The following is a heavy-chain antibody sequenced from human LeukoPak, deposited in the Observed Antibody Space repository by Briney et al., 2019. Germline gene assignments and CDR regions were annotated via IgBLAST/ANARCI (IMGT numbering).Heavy chain of an antibody. CDR3: ASERYCSGGSCYFRWFDP. CDR2: IIPIFGTA. CDR1: GGTFSSYA. V-gene: IGHV1-69*05. Sequence: SVKVSCKASGGTFSSYAISWVRQAPGQGLEWMGGIIPIFGTANYAQKFQGRVTITTDESTSTTYMELSSLRSEDTAVYYCASERYCSGGSCYFRWFDPWGQGTLVTVSS. D-gene: IGHD2-15*01. J-gene: IGHJ5*02.